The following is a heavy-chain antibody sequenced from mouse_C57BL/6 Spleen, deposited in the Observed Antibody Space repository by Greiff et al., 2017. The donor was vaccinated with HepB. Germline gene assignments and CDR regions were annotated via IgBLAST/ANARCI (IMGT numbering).Heavy chain of an antibody. V-gene: IGHV1-82*01. CDR1: GYAFSSSW. D-gene: IGHD4-1*01. J-gene: IGHJ4*01. CDR3: AREDWEEAMDY. CDR2: IYPGDGDT. Sequence: QVQLQQSGPELVKPGASVKISCKASGYAFSSSWMNWVKQRPGKGLEWIGRIYPGDGDTNYNGKFKGKATLTADKSSSTAYMQLSSLTSEDSAVYFCAREDWEEAMDYWGQGTSVTVSS.